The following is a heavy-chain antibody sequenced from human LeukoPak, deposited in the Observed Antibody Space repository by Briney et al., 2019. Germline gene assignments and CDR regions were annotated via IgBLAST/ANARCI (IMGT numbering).Heavy chain of an antibody. CDR2: ISESGGFT. V-gene: IGHV3-23*01. Sequence: GGSLRLSCAASGFTFSRHAMSWVRQAPGKGLEWVSGISESGGFTYYADSVKGRFTISRDNSKNTLYLQMNSLRAEDTAVYYCATAYYYDSRGYDPLDYWGQGTLVTVSS. CDR3: ATAYYYDSRGYDPLDY. D-gene: IGHD3-22*01. J-gene: IGHJ4*02. CDR1: GFTFSRHA.